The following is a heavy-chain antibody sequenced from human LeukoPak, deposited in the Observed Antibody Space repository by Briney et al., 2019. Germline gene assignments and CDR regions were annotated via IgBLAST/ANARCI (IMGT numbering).Heavy chain of an antibody. J-gene: IGHJ4*02. CDR2: INHSGST. CDR3: AGGYSGYDAGFDY. CDR1: GGSFSGYY. D-gene: IGHD5-12*01. Sequence: SETLSLTCAVYGGSFSGYYWSWIRQPPGKGLEWIGEINHSGSTNYNPSLKSRVTISVDRSKNQFSLKLSSVTAADTAVYYCAGGYSGYDAGFDYWGQGTLVTVSS. V-gene: IGHV4-34*01.